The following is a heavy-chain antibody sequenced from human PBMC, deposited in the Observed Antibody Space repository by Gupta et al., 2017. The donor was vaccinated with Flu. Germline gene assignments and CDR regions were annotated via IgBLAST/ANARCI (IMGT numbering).Heavy chain of an antibody. CDR2: IFYDGST. Sequence: EVQPVASGRGLIQPGGSLRLSCAASGFSVSTLYMNWVRQTPRKGLEWVSVIFYDGSTSYADSVRGRFTISGDISKNTVDLQMNSLRAEDTAVYYCARDHGYGGHWEGNWGQGTLVTVSS. V-gene: IGHV3-53*01. D-gene: IGHD4-23*01. CDR3: ARDHGYGGHWEGN. CDR1: GFSVSTLY. J-gene: IGHJ4*02.